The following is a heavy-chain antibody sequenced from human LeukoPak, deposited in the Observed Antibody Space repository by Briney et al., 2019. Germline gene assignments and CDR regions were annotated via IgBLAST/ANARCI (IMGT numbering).Heavy chain of an antibody. Sequence: PGGSLRLSCAASGFTFSSYGMHWVRQAPGKGLEWVAVISYDGSNKYYADSVKGRFTISRDNSKNTLYLQMNSLRAEDTAVYYCAKDQGLWLVVRYFDYWGQGTLVTVSS. CDR2: ISYDGSNK. CDR3: AKDQGLWLVVRYFDY. CDR1: GFTFSSYG. D-gene: IGHD6-19*01. J-gene: IGHJ4*02. V-gene: IGHV3-30*18.